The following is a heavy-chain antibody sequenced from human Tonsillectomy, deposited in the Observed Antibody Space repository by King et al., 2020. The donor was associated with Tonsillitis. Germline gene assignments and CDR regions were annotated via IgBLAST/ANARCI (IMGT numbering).Heavy chain of an antibody. Sequence: VHLVESGGGLVQPGRSLRLSCAASGFIFEDFAMHWVRHATGKGLEWVSGISWNSATIGYADSVEGRFTISRDNAKNSLFLQMSSLRTEDTAFYYCAKGIFGVIKPFDYWGQGTLVTVSS. V-gene: IGHV3-9*01. J-gene: IGHJ4*02. CDR3: AKGIFGVIKPFDY. CDR2: ISWNSATI. CDR1: GFIFEDFA. D-gene: IGHD3-3*01.